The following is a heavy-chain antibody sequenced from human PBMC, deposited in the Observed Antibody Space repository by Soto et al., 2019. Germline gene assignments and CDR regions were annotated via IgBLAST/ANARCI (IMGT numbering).Heavy chain of an antibody. CDR2: ISGSGDST. V-gene: IGHV3-23*01. CDR1: GFAFGRYA. J-gene: IGHJ4*02. CDR3: AKETLVYCSSASCGIDS. Sequence: PGVSLRLDCSTSGFAFGRYALRWVCQAPGKGLEWVSTISGSGDSTYYADSVRGRFTISRDNSKNTLYLQMNSLRAEDTAVYYCAKETLVYCSSASCGIDSLGQGAVLTVSS. D-gene: IGHD2-15*01.